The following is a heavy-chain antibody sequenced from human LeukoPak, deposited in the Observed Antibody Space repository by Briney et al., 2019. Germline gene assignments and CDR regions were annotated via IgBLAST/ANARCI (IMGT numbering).Heavy chain of an antibody. CDR2: IYSGGST. CDR3: ARMRETNYRFDP. D-gene: IGHD5-24*01. J-gene: IGHJ5*02. Sequence: PGGSLRLSCAASGFTVSSNYMSWVRQAPGKGLEWVSVIYSGGSTYYADSVKGRFTISRDNSKNSLYLQMNSLRAEDTAVYYCARMRETNYRFDPWGQGTLVTVSS. CDR1: GFTVSSNY. V-gene: IGHV3-53*01.